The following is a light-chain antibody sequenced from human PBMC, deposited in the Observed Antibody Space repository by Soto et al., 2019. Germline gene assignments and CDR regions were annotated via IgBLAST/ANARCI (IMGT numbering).Light chain of an antibody. Sequence: QSVLTQPASVSGSPRQSITISCTGTSSDVGGYNYVSWYQQHPGKAPKLMIYDVSNRPSGVSNRFSSSKSGNTASLTISGLQAEDEADYYCSSYTSSSTNVFGTGTKVTVL. V-gene: IGLV2-14*01. CDR1: SSDVGGYNY. J-gene: IGLJ1*01. CDR3: SSYTSSSTNV. CDR2: DVS.